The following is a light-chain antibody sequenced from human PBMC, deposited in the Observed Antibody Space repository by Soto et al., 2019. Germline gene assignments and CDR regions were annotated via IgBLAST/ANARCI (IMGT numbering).Light chain of an antibody. V-gene: IGLV1-40*01. J-gene: IGLJ3*02. Sequence: QSVLTQPPSVSGAPGQSGTISCTGSNSNIGAGYDVHWYQQLPGTAPKLLIAAVTSRPSGIPDRFSGSKSGTSASLAITGLQAEDEADYYCQSYDSSLRGWVFGGGTKLTVL. CDR3: QSYDSSLRGWV. CDR1: NSNIGAGYD. CDR2: AVT.